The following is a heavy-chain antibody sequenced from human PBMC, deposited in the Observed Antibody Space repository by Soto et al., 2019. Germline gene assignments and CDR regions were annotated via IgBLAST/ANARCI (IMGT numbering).Heavy chain of an antibody. J-gene: IGHJ4*02. CDR3: ARADRYCSGGSCYRYWSFFDY. CDR1: GFTFSSYA. CDR2: ISYDGSNK. V-gene: IGHV3-30-3*01. D-gene: IGHD2-15*01. Sequence: GGSLRLSCAASGFTFSSYAMHWVRQAPGKGLEWVAVISYDGSNKYYADSVKGRFTISRDNSKNTLYLQMNSLRAEDTAVYYCARADRYCSGGSCYRYWSFFDYWGQGTLVTVSS.